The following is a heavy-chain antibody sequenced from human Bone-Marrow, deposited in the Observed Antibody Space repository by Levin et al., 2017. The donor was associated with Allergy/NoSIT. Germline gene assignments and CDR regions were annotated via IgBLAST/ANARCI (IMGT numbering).Heavy chain of an antibody. CDR2: VSPSGSNT. CDR3: AKIASNPNGVFPFDF. D-gene: IGHD2-8*01. V-gene: IGHV3-23*01. CDR1: GFTFRSYA. J-gene: IGHJ4*02. Sequence: GGSLRLSCAASGFTFRSYAMSWVRQAPGNGLEWVSGVSPSGSNTYYSDSVKGRFTISRDNSKNTLSLQLKSLRAEDTAVYHCAKIASNPNGVFPFDFWGQGTLVTVSS.